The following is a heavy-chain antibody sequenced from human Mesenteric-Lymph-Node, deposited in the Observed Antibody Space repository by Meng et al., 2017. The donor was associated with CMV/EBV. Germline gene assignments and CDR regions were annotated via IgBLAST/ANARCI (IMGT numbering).Heavy chain of an antibody. CDR3: ARDRTQIASLTWGY. CDR1: GFTFSSYW. D-gene: IGHD3-16*01. CDR2: SNSDGSST. Sequence: GGSLRLSCAASGFTFSSYWMHWVRQAPGKGLVWVSRSNSDGSSTTYADSVMGRFTISRDNAKNTLHLQMNSLRAEDTAVYYCARDRTQIASLTWGYWGQGTLVTVSS. V-gene: IGHV3-74*03. J-gene: IGHJ4*02.